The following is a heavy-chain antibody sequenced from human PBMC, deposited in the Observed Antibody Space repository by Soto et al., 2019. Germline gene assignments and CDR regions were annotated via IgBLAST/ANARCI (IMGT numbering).Heavy chain of an antibody. V-gene: IGHV4-34*01. CDR3: ARKGTYYYDSSGLDY. J-gene: IGHJ4*02. Sequence: QVQLQQWGAGLLKPSETLSLTCAVYGGSFSGYYWSWIRQPPGKGLEWIGEINHSGSTNYKPSLKSRVTISVDTSKNQFSLKLSSVTAADTAVYYCARKGTYYYDSSGLDYWGQGTLVTVSS. CDR2: INHSGST. CDR1: GGSFSGYY. D-gene: IGHD3-22*01.